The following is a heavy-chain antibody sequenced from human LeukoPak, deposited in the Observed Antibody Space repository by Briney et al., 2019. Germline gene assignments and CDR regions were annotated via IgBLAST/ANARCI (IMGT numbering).Heavy chain of an antibody. V-gene: IGHV3-21*01. CDR3: ARVHRPPLYGSGSAYFDY. CDR1: GFTFSSYS. CDR2: ISSSSSYI. Sequence: GGSLRLSCAASGFTFSSYSMNWVRQAPGKGLEWVSSISSSSSYIYYADSVEGRFTISRDNAKNSLYLQMNSLRAEDTAVYYCARVHRPPLYGSGSAYFDYWGQGTLVTVSS. J-gene: IGHJ4*02. D-gene: IGHD3-10*01.